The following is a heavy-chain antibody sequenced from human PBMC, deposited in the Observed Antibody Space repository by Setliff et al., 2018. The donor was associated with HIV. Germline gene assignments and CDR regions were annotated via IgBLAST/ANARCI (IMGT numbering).Heavy chain of an antibody. CDR1: GYTFPGYA. D-gene: IGHD6-13*01. J-gene: IGHJ3*02. Sequence: ASVKVSCKASGYTFPGYAISWVRQAPGQGLEWLGWISAYNGDTNYAQKVQGRVSMTIDTSTSTAYMELRSLRSDDMAVYYCARRGVFDAFDIWGQGTMVTVSS. CDR3: ARRGVFDAFDI. V-gene: IGHV1-18*03. CDR2: ISAYNGDT.